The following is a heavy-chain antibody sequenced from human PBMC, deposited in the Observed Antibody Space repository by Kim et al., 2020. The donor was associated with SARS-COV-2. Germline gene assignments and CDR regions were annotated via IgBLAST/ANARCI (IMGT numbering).Heavy chain of an antibody. CDR2: TYYRPKWST. CDR1: GDSVSTYSAT. D-gene: IGHD4-4*01. V-gene: IGHV6-1*01. CDR3: ARLIGNSWLDS. Sequence: SETLSLTCTISGDSVSTYSATWDWIRQSPSGGLEWLGRTYYRPKWSTDYAVSVQGRIVINPDTSKNQFSLHLNSVTPDDTAVYYCARLIGNSWLDSWGQGTLVTVSS. J-gene: IGHJ4*02.